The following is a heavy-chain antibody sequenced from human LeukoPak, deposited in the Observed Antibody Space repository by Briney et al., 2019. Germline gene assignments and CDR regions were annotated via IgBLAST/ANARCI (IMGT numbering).Heavy chain of an antibody. D-gene: IGHD2-2*01. J-gene: IGHJ4*02. CDR1: GYTFTGYY. Sequence: ASVKVSCKASGYTFTGYYMHWVRQAPGQVLEWMGWMNPNSGNTGYAQKFQGRVTMTTDTSTSTVYMELRSLRSDDTAVYYCARVVGGEFDYWGQGTLVTVSS. V-gene: IGHV1-2*02. CDR2: MNPNSGNT. CDR3: ARVVGGEFDY.